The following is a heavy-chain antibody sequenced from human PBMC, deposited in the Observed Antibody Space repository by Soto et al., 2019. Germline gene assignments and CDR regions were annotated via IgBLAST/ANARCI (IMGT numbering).Heavy chain of an antibody. CDR3: AKQQEGWSSQRYYYGMDV. J-gene: IGHJ6*02. V-gene: IGHV3-30*18. Sequence: LRRSCAASGFTFSSYGMHWVRQAPGKGLEWVAVISYDGSNKYYADSVKGRFTISRDNSKNTLYPQMNSLRAEDTAVYYCAKQQEGWSSQRYYYGMDVWGQGTPVTVYS. CDR2: ISYDGSNK. CDR1: GFTFSSYG. D-gene: IGHD2-15*01.